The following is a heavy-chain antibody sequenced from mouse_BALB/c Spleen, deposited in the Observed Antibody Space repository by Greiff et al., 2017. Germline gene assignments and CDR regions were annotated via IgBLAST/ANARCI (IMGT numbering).Heavy chain of an antibody. J-gene: IGHJ3*01. CDR2: IYPGNVNT. V-gene: IGHV1S56*01. CDR3: ARYDGYLFAY. CDR1: GYTFTSYY. D-gene: IGHD2-3*01. Sequence: VQLQQSGPELVKPGASVRISCKASGYTFTSYYIHWVKQRPGQGLEWIGWIYPGNVNTKYNEKFKGKATLTADKSSSTAYMQLSSLTSEDSAVYFCARYDGYLFAYWGQGTLVTVSA.